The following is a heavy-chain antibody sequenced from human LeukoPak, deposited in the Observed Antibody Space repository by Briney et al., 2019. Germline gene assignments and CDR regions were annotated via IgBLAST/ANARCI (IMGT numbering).Heavy chain of an antibody. CDR3: AKHPIAARPEDAFDI. CDR2: ISGSGGST. CDR1: GFTFSSYA. D-gene: IGHD6-6*01. J-gene: IGHJ3*02. V-gene: IGHV3-23*01. Sequence: GGSLSRYCAASGFTFSSYAMSWVRQAPGKGLEWVSAISGSGGSTYYADSVKGRFTISRDNSKNTLYLQMNSLRAEDTAVYYCAKHPIAARPEDAFDIWGQGTMVTVSS.